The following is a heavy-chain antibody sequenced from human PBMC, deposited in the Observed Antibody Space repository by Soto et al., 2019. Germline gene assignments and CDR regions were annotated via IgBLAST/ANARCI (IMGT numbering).Heavy chain of an antibody. CDR2: INPNSGGT. Sequence: ASVKVSCKASGYTFTGYYMHWVRQAPGQGLEWMGWINPNSGGTNYAQKFQGWVTMTRDTSISTAYMELSRLRSDDTAVYYCARRGYSSSSADYWGQGTLVTVSS. V-gene: IGHV1-2*04. CDR1: GYTFTGYY. CDR3: ARRGYSSSSADY. D-gene: IGHD6-6*01. J-gene: IGHJ4*02.